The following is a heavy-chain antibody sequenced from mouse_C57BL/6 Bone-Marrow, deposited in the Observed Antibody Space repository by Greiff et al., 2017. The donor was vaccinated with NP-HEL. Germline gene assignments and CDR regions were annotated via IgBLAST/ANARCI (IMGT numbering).Heavy chain of an antibody. CDR3: ARMRLRRWFAY. V-gene: IGHV5-17*01. J-gene: IGHJ3*01. Sequence: EVMLVESGGGLVKPGGSLKLSCAASGFTFSDYGMHWVRQAPEKGLEWVAYISSGSSTIYYADTVKGRFTISRDNAKNTLFLQMTSLRSEDTAMYYCARMRLRRWFAYWGQGTLVTVSA. D-gene: IGHD2-4*01. CDR1: GFTFSDYG. CDR2: ISSGSSTI.